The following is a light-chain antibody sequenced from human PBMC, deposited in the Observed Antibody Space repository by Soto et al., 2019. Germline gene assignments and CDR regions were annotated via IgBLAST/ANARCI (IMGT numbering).Light chain of an antibody. CDR3: QQYGSSPWT. CDR1: QSVSSSY. Sequence: EIVLTQSPGTLSLSPGERATPSCRASQSVSSSYLAWYQQKPGQAPRLLIYGASSRATGIPDRFSGSGSGTDFTLTISRLEPEDFAVYYCQQYGSSPWTFGQTTKVEIK. J-gene: IGKJ1*01. CDR2: GAS. V-gene: IGKV3-20*01.